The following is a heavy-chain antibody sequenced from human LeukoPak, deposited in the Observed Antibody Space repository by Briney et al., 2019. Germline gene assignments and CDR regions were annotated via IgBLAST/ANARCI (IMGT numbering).Heavy chain of an antibody. D-gene: IGHD2-2*01. CDR2: INPSGGST. CDR1: GYTFTSYY. V-gene: IGHV1-46*01. Sequence: ASVKVSCKASGYTFTSYYMHWVRQAPGQGLEWMGIINPSGGSTSYAQKFQGRVTMARDTSTSTVYMELSSLRSEDTAVYYCARSSDCSSTSCYGYMDVWGKGTTVTVSS. J-gene: IGHJ6*03. CDR3: ARSSDCSSTSCYGYMDV.